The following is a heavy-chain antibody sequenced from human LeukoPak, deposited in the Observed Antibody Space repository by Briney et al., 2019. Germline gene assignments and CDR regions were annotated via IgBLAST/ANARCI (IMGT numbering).Heavy chain of an antibody. CDR1: GFTVSSNY. J-gene: IGHJ4*02. V-gene: IGHV3-53*01. CDR2: IYSGGRT. CDR3: ARATPDTAMGLDY. Sequence: GGSLRLSCAASGFTVSSNYMIWVRQAPGKGLEWVSVIYSGGRTYYADSVKGRFTISRDNSKNTLYLQMNSLRAEDTAVYYCARATPDTAMGLDYWGQGTLVTVSS. D-gene: IGHD5-18*01.